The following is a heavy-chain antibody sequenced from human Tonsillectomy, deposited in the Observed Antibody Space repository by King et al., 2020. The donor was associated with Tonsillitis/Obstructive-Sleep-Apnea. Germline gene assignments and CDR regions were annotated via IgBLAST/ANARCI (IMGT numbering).Heavy chain of an antibody. CDR2: IKNDGGYK. CDR1: GFTFSSYS. J-gene: IGHJ4*02. V-gene: IGHV3-64D*06. CDR3: VKSLSQGLAPHDC. Sequence: VQLVESGGGLVQPGGSLRLSCSASGFTFSSYSMHWVRQAPGKGLEYVSGIKNDGGYKPYAGPVKGRFSISRDNSKNTLYLQMNSLRVEDTALYYCVKSLSQGLAPHDCWGRGILVTVSP. D-gene: IGHD3-3*02.